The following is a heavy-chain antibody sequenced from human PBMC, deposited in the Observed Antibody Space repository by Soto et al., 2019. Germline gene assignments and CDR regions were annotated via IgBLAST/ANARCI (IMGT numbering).Heavy chain of an antibody. CDR1: GFTFSSYA. CDR2: ISINGGST. Sequence: PGGSLRLSCSASGFTFSSYAMHWVRQAPGKGLEYVSSISINGGSTHYADSVKGRFTISRDNSRNTQYLQMSSLRADDTVVYYCVKGEFYYDSSAYDPFDSWGQGT. J-gene: IGHJ4*02. V-gene: IGHV3-64D*06. CDR3: VKGEFYYDSSAYDPFDS. D-gene: IGHD3-22*01.